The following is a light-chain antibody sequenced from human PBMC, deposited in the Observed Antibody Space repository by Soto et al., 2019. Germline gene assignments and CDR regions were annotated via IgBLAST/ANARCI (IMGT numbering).Light chain of an antibody. CDR2: GAS. Sequence: EIVLTQSPGTLSLSPGERATLSCRASQSVSSNYLALYQQKPGQAPRLLIYGASSRATGIPDRFIGSGSGTDFTLTISRLEPEDFAVYYCQQYGGTPRFTFGGGTKVEIK. CDR1: QSVSSNY. CDR3: QQYGGTPRFT. J-gene: IGKJ4*01. V-gene: IGKV3-20*01.